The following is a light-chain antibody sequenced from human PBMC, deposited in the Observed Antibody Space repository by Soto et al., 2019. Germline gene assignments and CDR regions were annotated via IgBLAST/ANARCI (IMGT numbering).Light chain of an antibody. CDR2: DVS. J-gene: IGLJ2*01. Sequence: QSALTQPRSVSGSPGQSVTISCTGTSSDVGGYNYVSWYQQHPGKAPKLMIYDVSKRPSGVPDRFSGSKSGNTASLTISGLQAEYDADYYCCSYAGSLVFGGGTKLTVL. CDR3: CSYAGSLV. V-gene: IGLV2-11*01. CDR1: SSDVGGYNY.